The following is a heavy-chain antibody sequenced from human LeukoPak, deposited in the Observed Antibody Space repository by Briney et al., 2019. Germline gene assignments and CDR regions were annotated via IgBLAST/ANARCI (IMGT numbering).Heavy chain of an antibody. Sequence: SQTLSLTCAISGDSVSSNSAAWNWIRQSPSRGLEWLGRTYYRSKWYNDYAVSVKSRITINPDTSKNQYSLQLNSVTPEDTAVYYCARDPGIAAAGIKGAFDIWGQGTMVTVSS. CDR1: GDSVSSNSAA. CDR3: ARDPGIAAAGIKGAFDI. CDR2: TYYRSKWYN. V-gene: IGHV6-1*01. J-gene: IGHJ3*02. D-gene: IGHD6-13*01.